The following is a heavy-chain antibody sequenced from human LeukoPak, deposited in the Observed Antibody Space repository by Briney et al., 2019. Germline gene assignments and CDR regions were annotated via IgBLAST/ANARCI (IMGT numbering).Heavy chain of an antibody. J-gene: IGHJ6*03. CDR1: GFTFSSYD. D-gene: IGHD2-15*01. V-gene: IGHV3-13*01. CDR3: ARDRGGGHMDV. CDR2: IDTTGDT. Sequence: GGSLRLSCAASGFTFSSYDMHWVRQATGKGLEWVSAIDTTGDTYYPGSVKGRFTISRENAKNSLYLQMNSLRAGDTAVYYCARDRGGGHMDVWGKGTTVTISS.